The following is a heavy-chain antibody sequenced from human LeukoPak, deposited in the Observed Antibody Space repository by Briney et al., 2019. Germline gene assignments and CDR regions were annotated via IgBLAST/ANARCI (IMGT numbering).Heavy chain of an antibody. J-gene: IGHJ6*02. V-gene: IGHV3-21*04. CDR2: ISGSSSDI. CDR1: GFTFSAFS. D-gene: IGHD4-23*01. CDR3: ARARWPYYYYYGMDV. Sequence: GGSLRLSCAASGFTFSAFSMNWVRQAPGKGLEWVSAISGSSSDIYYTDSVKGRFTISRDNANNFLYLQVSSLRAEDTAVYYCARARWPYYYYYGMDVWGQGTTVTVSS.